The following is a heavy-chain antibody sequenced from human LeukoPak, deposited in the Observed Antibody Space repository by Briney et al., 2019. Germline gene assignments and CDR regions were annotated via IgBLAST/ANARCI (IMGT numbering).Heavy chain of an antibody. Sequence: SSETLSLTCAVSGGSISSSSYYWGWIRQPPGKGLEWIGSIYYSGSTYYNASLKSRVTISVDTSKNQFSLKLSSVTAADTAVYYCASYLGSSSRYNWFDPWGQGTLVTVSS. D-gene: IGHD6-6*01. CDR1: GGSISSSSYY. CDR3: ASYLGSSSRYNWFDP. CDR2: IYYSGST. V-gene: IGHV4-39*07. J-gene: IGHJ5*02.